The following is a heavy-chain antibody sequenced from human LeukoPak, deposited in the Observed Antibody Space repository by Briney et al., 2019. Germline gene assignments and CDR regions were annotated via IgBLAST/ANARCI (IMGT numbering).Heavy chain of an antibody. V-gene: IGHV3-7*01. J-gene: IGHJ5*02. CDR3: ARHPDHWFDP. CDR1: GFTFSSYW. Sequence: GGSLRLSCAASGFTFSSYWMTWVRQAPGKGLEWVANIKQDGSEKRYVDSVKGRFTISGDNAKNSLYLQMNSLRAEDTAVYYCARHPDHWFDPWGQGTLVTVSS. CDR2: IKQDGSEK.